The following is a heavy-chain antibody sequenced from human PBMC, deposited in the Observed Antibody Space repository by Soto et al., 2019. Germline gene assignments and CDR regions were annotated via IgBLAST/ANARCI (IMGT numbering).Heavy chain of an antibody. V-gene: IGHV3-21*04. CDR2: ISSSSSYI. J-gene: IGHJ4*02. D-gene: IGHD3-9*01. CDR3: ARVHPRGRYFDWLIFPLGY. CDR1: GFTFSSYG. Sequence: GSLRLSCAASGFTFSSYGMHWVCQAPGKGLEWVSSISSSSSYIYYADSVKGRFTISRDNANSHVYLDMNDVRPEDTALYYCARVHPRGRYFDWLIFPLGYWGRGALVTVAS.